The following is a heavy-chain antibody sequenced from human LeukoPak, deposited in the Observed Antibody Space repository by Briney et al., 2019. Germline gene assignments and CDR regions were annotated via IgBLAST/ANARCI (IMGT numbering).Heavy chain of an antibody. CDR1: AYTFTSYA. J-gene: IGHJ5*02. V-gene: IGHV1-18*01. CDR3: ARDLAGVVGVTAWFDP. D-gene: IGHD1-26*01. CDR2: ISPSNGNT. Sequence: SVKVSCKASAYTFTSYAISWVRQAPGQGLEWMGWISPSNGNTNYAQKLHGRVTMTTDTSTNTVYMELRSLRFDDTAVYYCARDLAGVVGVTAWFDPWGQGTLVTVSS.